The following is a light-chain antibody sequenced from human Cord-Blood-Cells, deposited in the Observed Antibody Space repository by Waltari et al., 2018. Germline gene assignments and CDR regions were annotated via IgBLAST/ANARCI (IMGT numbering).Light chain of an antibody. CDR2: DVS. CDR3: SSYTSSSTYV. Sequence: QSALTQPASVSGSPGQSITISCTGTSSDVGGYNYVSWYQQHPGKAPKLMIYDVSTRPSGVSNRFSGSKSCNTASLTISGLQAEDEADYYCSSYTSSSTYVFGTGTKVTVL. J-gene: IGLJ1*01. CDR1: SSDVGGYNY. V-gene: IGLV2-14*01.